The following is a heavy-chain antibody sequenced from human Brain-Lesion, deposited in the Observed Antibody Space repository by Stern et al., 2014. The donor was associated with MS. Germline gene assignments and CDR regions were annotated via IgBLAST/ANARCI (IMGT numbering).Heavy chain of an antibody. CDR1: GYTFIRYA. CDR2: VNGVDDKT. Sequence: VQLVESGAEVKKPGASVKVSCKASGYTFIRYAMQWVRQAPGQRLEWMGRVNGVDDKTKYSHKFQGRVTITRDTSANTVYMELSSLRSEDTAVYYCVRDDHRDSSGHYAPFDYWGQGTRVTVSS. V-gene: IGHV1-3*01. D-gene: IGHD3-22*01. CDR3: VRDDHRDSSGHYAPFDY. J-gene: IGHJ4*02.